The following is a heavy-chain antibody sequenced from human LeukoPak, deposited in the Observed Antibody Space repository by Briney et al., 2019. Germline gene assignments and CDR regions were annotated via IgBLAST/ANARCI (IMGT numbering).Heavy chain of an antibody. Sequence: PGGSLRLSCAASGFTFSSYGMHWVRQAPGKGLEWVAFIRYDGSNKYYADSVKGRFTISRDNSKNTLYLQMNSLRAEDTAVYYCARDSSTIFGVTYYFDYWGQGTLVTVSS. CDR1: GFTFSSYG. CDR2: IRYDGSNK. CDR3: ARDSSTIFGVTYYFDY. J-gene: IGHJ4*02. D-gene: IGHD3-3*01. V-gene: IGHV3-30*02.